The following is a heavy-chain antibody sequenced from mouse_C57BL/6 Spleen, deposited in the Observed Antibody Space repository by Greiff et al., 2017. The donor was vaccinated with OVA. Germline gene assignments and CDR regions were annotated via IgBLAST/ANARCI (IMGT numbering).Heavy chain of an antibody. Sequence: VQLQESGPGLVQPSQSLSITCTVSGFSLTSYGVHWVRQSPGKGLEWLGVIWRGGSTDYNAAFMSRLSITKDNSKSQVFFKMNSLQADDTAIYYCAKNYYDYDRAPYYCDYWGQGTTLTVSS. V-gene: IGHV2-5*01. CDR1: GFSLTSYG. CDR2: IWRGGST. J-gene: IGHJ2*01. D-gene: IGHD2-4*01. CDR3: AKNYYDYDRAPYYCDY.